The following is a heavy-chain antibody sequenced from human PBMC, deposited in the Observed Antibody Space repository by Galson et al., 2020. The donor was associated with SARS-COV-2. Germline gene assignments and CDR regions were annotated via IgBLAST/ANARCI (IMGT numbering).Heavy chain of an antibody. CDR1: GYTLTELS. J-gene: IGHJ5*02. CDR3: ATAPGIAAAGTWWFDP. Sequence: ASVKVSCKVSGYTLTELSMHWVRQAPGKGLEWMGGFDPADGETIYAQKFQGRVTMTEDTSTDTAYMELSSLRSEDTAVYYCATAPGIAAAGTWWFDPWGQGTLVTVSS. CDR2: FDPADGET. V-gene: IGHV1-24*01. D-gene: IGHD6-13*01.